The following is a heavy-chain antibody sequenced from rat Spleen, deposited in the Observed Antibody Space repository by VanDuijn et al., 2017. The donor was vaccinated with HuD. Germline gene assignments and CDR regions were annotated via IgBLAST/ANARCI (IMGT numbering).Heavy chain of an antibody. V-gene: IGHV2-34*01. CDR3: ARDYYSSYYYVMDA. CDR1: GFSLTSYS. CDR2: MWYDGVT. Sequence: QVQLKESGPGLVQPSETLSLTCTVPGFSLTSYSVSWVRQVSGKGTAWMGRMWYDGVTAFNSVLKSGLSISRDTSKNQVFLKMNSLQTEDIATYYCARDYYSSYYYVMDAWGQGASVTVSS. J-gene: IGHJ4*01. D-gene: IGHD1-2*01.